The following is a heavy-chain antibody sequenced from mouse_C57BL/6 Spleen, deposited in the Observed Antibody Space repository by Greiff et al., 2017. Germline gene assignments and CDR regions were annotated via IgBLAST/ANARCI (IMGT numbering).Heavy chain of an antibody. Sequence: QVQLQQPGPELVKPGASVKLSCKASGYTFTSYWMHWVKQRPGQGLEWIGNINPSNGGTNYNEKFKSKATLTVDKSSSTAYMQLSILTSEDSAVYYCARTSLGDGRSWFAYWGQGTLVTVSA. D-gene: IGHD1-1*01. J-gene: IGHJ3*01. CDR3: ARTSLGDGRSWFAY. CDR2: INPSNGGT. CDR1: GYTFTSYW. V-gene: IGHV1-53*01.